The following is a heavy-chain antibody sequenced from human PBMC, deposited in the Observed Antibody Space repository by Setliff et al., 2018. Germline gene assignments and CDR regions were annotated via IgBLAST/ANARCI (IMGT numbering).Heavy chain of an antibody. CDR3: ASDRKSSPEHYYFDY. J-gene: IGHJ4*02. CDR2: VSDNNGNT. CDR1: GYTFTNYG. Sequence: ASVKVSCKASGYTFTNYGVTWVRQAPGQGLEWMGWVSDNNGNTNYAKSFQGRVTMNTDTSTSTAYMELGSLTSDDTAVYYCASDRKSSPEHYYFDYWGQGTLVTVSS. V-gene: IGHV1-18*01.